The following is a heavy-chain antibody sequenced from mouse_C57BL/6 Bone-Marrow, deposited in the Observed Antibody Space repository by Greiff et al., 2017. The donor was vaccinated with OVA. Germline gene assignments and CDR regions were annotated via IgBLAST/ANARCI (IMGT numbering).Heavy chain of an antibody. D-gene: IGHD2-3*01. CDR2: ISYDGSN. J-gene: IGHJ4*01. Sequence: EVQLQQSGPGLVKPSQSLSLTCSVTGYSITSGYYWHWIRQFPGNKLEWMGYISYDGSNNYNPSLKNRISITRDTSKNQFFLKLNSVTTEDTATYYCARGGYSFFYYAMDYWGQGTSVTVSS. CDR3: ARGGYSFFYYAMDY. V-gene: IGHV3-6*01. CDR1: GYSITSGYY.